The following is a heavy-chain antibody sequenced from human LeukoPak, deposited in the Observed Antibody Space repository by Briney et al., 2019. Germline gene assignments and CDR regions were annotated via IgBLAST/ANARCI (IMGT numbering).Heavy chain of an antibody. CDR1: GFTFSNYA. Sequence: PGGSLRLSCAAAGFTFSNYAMSWVRQAPGKGLEWVSAISTSGGDTYYAVSVKGRFTISRDNSKNTLYLQMNSLRAEDTAVYYCARWLQRPIDFWGQGTLVTVSS. CDR2: ISTSGGDT. V-gene: IGHV3-23*01. CDR3: ARWLQRPIDF. J-gene: IGHJ4*02. D-gene: IGHD5-24*01.